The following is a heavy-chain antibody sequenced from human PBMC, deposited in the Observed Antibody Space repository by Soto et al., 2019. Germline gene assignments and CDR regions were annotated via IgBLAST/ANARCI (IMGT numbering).Heavy chain of an antibody. CDR1: GGSISSSSYY. J-gene: IGHJ6*03. V-gene: IGHV4-39*01. Sequence: SETLSRTCTVSGGSISSSSYYWGWIRQPPGKGLQWIGSIYYSGTTYYNPSLKSRVTVFVDTSKNQFSLKLSSVTAADTAVYNCARLGRTTLRYYYMDVWGKGTTVTVSS. CDR2: IYYSGTT. D-gene: IGHD1-1*01. CDR3: ARLGRTTLRYYYMDV.